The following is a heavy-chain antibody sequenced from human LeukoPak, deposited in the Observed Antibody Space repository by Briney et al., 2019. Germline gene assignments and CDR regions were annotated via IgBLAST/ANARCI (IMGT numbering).Heavy chain of an antibody. J-gene: IGHJ5*02. D-gene: IGHD3-9*01. CDR1: GGSVSSGSYY. V-gene: IGHV4-61*01. Sequence: SETLSLTCTVSGGSVSSGSYYWSWIRQPPGKGLEWIGYIYYSGSTNYNPSLKSRVTISVDTSKNQFSLKLSSVTAADTAVYYCARGTYYDILTGYYNVGNWFDPWGQGTLVTVSS. CDR3: ARGTYYDILTGYYNVGNWFDP. CDR2: IYYSGST.